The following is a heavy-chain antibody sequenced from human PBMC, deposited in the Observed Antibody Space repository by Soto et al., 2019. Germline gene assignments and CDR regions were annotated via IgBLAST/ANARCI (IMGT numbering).Heavy chain of an antibody. Sequence: SETLSLTCTVYGGSISSYYWSWIRQPPGKGLEWIGYIYYSGSTNYNPSLKSRVTISVDTSKNQFSLKLSSVTAADTAVYYCARVNSFSDSNGYYFYYFDFWGQGTLVTVSS. CDR3: ARVNSFSDSNGYYFYYFDF. J-gene: IGHJ4*02. CDR2: IYYSGST. V-gene: IGHV4-59*01. CDR1: GGSISSYY. D-gene: IGHD3-22*01.